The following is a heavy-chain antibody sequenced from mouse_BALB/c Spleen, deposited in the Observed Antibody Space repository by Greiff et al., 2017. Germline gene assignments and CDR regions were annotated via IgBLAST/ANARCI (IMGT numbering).Heavy chain of an antibody. CDR2: ILPGSGST. CDR3: AQFITTPGRDSYAMDY. Sequence: QVQLQQSGAELMKPGASVKISCKATGYTFSSYWIEWVKQRPGHGLEWIGEILPGSGSTNYNEKFKGKATFTADTSSNTAYMQLSSLTSEDSAVYYCAQFITTPGRDSYAMDYWGQGTSVTVSS. CDR1: GYTFSSYW. J-gene: IGHJ4*01. V-gene: IGHV1-9*01. D-gene: IGHD1-1*01.